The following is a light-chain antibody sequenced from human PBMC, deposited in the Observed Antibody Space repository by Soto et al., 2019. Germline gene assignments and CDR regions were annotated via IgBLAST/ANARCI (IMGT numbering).Light chain of an antibody. CDR1: NSNIESNS. CDR3: AAWDDSLNGWV. Sequence: QSVLTQPPSASGTPGQRVTISCSGSNSNIESNSVNWYQQLPGTAPKLLIHSNNQRPSGVPDRFSGSKSGTSASLAISGLQSEDEADYYYAAWDDSLNGWVFGGGTQLTVL. J-gene: IGLJ3*02. V-gene: IGLV1-44*01. CDR2: SNN.